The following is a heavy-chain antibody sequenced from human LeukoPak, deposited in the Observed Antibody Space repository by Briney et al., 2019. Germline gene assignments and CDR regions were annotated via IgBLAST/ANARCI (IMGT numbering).Heavy chain of an antibody. Sequence: GGPLRLSCAASGFTVSSNYMSWVRQAPGKGLEWVSVIYSGGNTYYADSVKGRFTISRDNSKNTLYLQMNSLRAEDTAVYYCARVTGGIVVAQSDYYFDYWGQGTLVTVSS. J-gene: IGHJ4*02. D-gene: IGHD3-22*01. CDR3: ARVTGGIVVAQSDYYFDY. CDR1: GFTVSSNY. V-gene: IGHV3-53*01. CDR2: IYSGGNT.